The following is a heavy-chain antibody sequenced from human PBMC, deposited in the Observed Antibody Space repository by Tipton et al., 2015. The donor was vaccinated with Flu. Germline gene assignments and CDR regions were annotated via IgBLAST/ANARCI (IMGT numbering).Heavy chain of an antibody. D-gene: IGHD2-15*01. CDR1: GYTFTSYG. CDR3: ARDRYCSGGSCHRTDC. Sequence: QVQLVQSGAEVKKPGASVKVSCKASGYTFTSYGISWVRQAPGQGLEWMGGIIPIFGTANYAQKFQGRVTITADESTSTAYMELSSLRSDDTAVYYCARDRYCSGGSCHRTDCWGQGTLVTVSS. J-gene: IGHJ4*02. CDR2: IIPIFGTA. V-gene: IGHV1-69*01.